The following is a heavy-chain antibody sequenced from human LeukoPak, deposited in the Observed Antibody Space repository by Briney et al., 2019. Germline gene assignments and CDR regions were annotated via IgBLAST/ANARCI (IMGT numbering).Heavy chain of an antibody. CDR1: GFTFSSYD. D-gene: IGHD1-26*01. CDR3: AKDRTVGASYWYFDL. CDR2: ISISSSYI. J-gene: IGHJ2*01. Sequence: GGSLRLSCAASGFTFSSYDMNWVRQAPGKGLEWVSSISISSSYIYYADSVKGRFTISRDSSKNTLFLHMNTLRAEDTAIYYCAKDRTVGASYWYFDLWGRGTLVTVSS. V-gene: IGHV3-21*04.